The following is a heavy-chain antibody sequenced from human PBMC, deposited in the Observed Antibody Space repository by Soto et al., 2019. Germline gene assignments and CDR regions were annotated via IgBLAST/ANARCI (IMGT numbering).Heavy chain of an antibody. V-gene: IGHV5-51*01. J-gene: IGHJ6*02. CDR2: IYPGDSDT. CDR1: GYSFTSYW. CDR3: AAGWLRFLEWFPQPYYGMDV. Sequence: PGESLKISCKGSGYSFTSYWIGWVRQMPGKGLEWMGIIYPGDSDTRYSPSFQGQVTITRDMSTSTAYMELNSLRSEDTAVYYCAAGWLRFLEWFPQPYYGMDVWGQGTTVTVSS. D-gene: IGHD3-3*01.